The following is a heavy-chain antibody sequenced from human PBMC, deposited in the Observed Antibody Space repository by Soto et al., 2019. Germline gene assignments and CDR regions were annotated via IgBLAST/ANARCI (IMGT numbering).Heavy chain of an antibody. Sequence: GESLKISCKGSGYSFTSYWIGWVRQMPGKGLEWMGIIYPGDSDTRYSPSFQGQVTISADKSISTAYLQWSSLKASDTAMYYCARGRDLWFGELLYLGWFDPWGQGTLVTVSS. CDR2: IYPGDSDT. CDR3: ARGRDLWFGELLYLGWFDP. D-gene: IGHD3-10*01. V-gene: IGHV5-51*01. J-gene: IGHJ5*02. CDR1: GYSFTSYW.